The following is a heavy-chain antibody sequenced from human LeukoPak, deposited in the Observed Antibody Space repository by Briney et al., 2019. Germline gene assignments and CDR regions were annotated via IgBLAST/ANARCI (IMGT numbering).Heavy chain of an antibody. D-gene: IGHD5-18*01. CDR1: GFTFSSYW. CDR2: IKQDGSEK. CDR3: AREGQGARGYSYGLDY. Sequence: QPGGSLRLSCAASGFTFSSYWMSWVRRAPGKGLEWVANIKQDGSEKYYVDSVKGRFIISRDNAKNSLYLQMNSLRAEDTAVYYCAREGQGARGYSYGLDYWGQGTLVTVSS. J-gene: IGHJ4*02. V-gene: IGHV3-7*01.